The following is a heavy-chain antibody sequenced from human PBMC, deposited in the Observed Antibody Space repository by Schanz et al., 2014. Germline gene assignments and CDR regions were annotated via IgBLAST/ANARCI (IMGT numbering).Heavy chain of an antibody. D-gene: IGHD1-26*01. J-gene: IGHJ4*02. V-gene: IGHV7-4-1*02. CDR2: INTHTGNP. CDR3: ARDPAEWELLGHFDY. CDR1: GYTFTSYS. Sequence: QVQLVQSGSELKKPGASVKVSCKASGYTFTSYSMNWVRQAPGQGLEWMGWINTHTGNPTYAQGFTGRFVFSLDTSVNTAYLQISSLKTEDTAVYYCARDPAEWELLGHFDYWGQGTLVTVSA.